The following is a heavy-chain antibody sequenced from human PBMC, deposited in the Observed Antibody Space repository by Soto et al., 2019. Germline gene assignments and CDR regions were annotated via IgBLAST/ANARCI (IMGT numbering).Heavy chain of an antibody. D-gene: IGHD3-22*01. V-gene: IGHV1-24*01. CDR2: FDPEDGET. CDR3: ATKGKYYYDSSGYYYTDY. Sequence: GASVKVSCKVSGYTLTELSMHWVRQAPGKGLEWMGGFDPEDGETIYAQKFQGRVTMTEDTSTDTAYMELSSLRSEDMAVYYCATKGKYYYDSSGYYYTDYWGQGTLVTVS. CDR1: GYTLTELS. J-gene: IGHJ4*02.